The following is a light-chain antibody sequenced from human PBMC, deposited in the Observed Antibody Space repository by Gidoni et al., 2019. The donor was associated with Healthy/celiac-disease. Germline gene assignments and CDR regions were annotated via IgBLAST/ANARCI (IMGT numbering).Light chain of an antibody. V-gene: IGKV3-11*01. Sequence: EIVLTQSPATLSLSPGERATLSCRASQSVSSYLAWYQQKPGQAPMLLIYDASNRATGIPSRFSGSGSGTDFTLTISSLEPEDFAVYYCQQRSNWPPYTFXQXTKLEIK. J-gene: IGKJ2*01. CDR3: QQRSNWPPYT. CDR2: DAS. CDR1: QSVSSY.